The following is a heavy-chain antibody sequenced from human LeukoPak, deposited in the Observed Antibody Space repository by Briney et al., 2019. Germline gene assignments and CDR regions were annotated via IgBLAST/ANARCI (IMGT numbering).Heavy chain of an antibody. Sequence: SETLSLTCAVYGGSFSGYYWSWIRQPPGKGLEWIGYIYHSGSTYYNPSLKSRVTISVDRSKNQFSLKLSSVTAADTAVYYCARVYCSSTSCYRKGYYMDVWGKGTTVTVSS. CDR2: IYHSGST. D-gene: IGHD2-2*01. V-gene: IGHV4-34*01. CDR3: ARVYCSSTSCYRKGYYMDV. CDR1: GGSFSGYY. J-gene: IGHJ6*03.